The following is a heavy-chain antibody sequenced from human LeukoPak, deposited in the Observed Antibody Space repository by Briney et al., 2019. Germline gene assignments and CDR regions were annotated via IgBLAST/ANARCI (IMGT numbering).Heavy chain of an antibody. CDR2: ISGSGSAM. J-gene: IGHJ6*02. Sequence: GGSLRLSCAASGFTFSTYGLSWVRQAPGKGLEWVSSISGSGSAMYYADSVKGRFTISRDNSKNTLYLQMNSLRAEDTAVYYCAKESDTAMVHYYYYGMDVWGQGTTVTVSS. CDR3: AKESDTAMVHYYYYGMDV. CDR1: GFTFSTYG. D-gene: IGHD5-18*01. V-gene: IGHV3-23*01.